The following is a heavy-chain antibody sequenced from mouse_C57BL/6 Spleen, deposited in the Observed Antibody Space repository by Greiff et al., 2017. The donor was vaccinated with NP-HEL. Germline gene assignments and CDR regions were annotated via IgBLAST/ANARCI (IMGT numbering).Heavy chain of an antibody. V-gene: IGHV5-16*01. CDR2: INYDGSST. CDR1: GFTFSDYY. J-gene: IGHJ4*01. D-gene: IGHD1-1*01. Sequence: EVKLMESEGGLVQPGSSMKLSCTASGFTFSDYYMAWVRQVPEKGLEWVANINYDGSSTYYLDSLKSRFIISRDNAKNILYLQMSSLKSEDTATYYCAREGGSSFGYAMDYWGQGTSVTVSS. CDR3: AREGGSSFGYAMDY.